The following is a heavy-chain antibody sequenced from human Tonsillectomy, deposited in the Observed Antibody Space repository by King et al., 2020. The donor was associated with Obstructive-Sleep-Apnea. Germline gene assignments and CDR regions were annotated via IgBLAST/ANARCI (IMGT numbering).Heavy chain of an antibody. V-gene: IGHV1-58*01. Sequence: QLVQSGPEVKKPGPSVKVSCKASGFTFTSSAVQWVRQARGQRLEWIGWIVVGSGNTNYAQKFQERVTITRDMSTSTAYMELSSLRSEDTAVYYCAAEVASDGSYYGGADYWGQGTLVTVSS. CDR1: GFTFTSSA. D-gene: IGHD1-26*01. CDR2: IVVGSGNT. J-gene: IGHJ4*02. CDR3: AAEVASDGSYYGGADY.